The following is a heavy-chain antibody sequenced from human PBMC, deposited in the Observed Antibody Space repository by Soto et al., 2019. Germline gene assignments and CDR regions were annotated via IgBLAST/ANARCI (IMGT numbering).Heavy chain of an antibody. CDR3: ARPMTTVVNDAFDI. J-gene: IGHJ3*02. V-gene: IGHV1-69*13. CDR1: GGTFSSYA. Sequence: SVKVSCKASGGTFSSYAISWVRQAPGEGLEWMGGIIPIFGTANYAQKFQGRVTITADESTSTAYMELSSLRSEDTAVYYCARPMTTVVNDAFDIWGQGTMLTLSS. CDR2: IIPIFGTA. D-gene: IGHD4-17*01.